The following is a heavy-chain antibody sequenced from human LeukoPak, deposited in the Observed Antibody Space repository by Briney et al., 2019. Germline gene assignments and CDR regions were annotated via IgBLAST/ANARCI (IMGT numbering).Heavy chain of an antibody. CDR2: ISSSSSYI. J-gene: IGHJ6*03. Sequence: GGSLRLSCAASGFTFSSYSMNWVRQAPGKGLEWVSSISSSSSYIYYADSVKGRFTISRDNAKNSLYLQMNSLRAEDTAVYYCARAPGRGIAAARYYMDVWGKGTTVTVSS. D-gene: IGHD6-13*01. CDR1: GFTFSSYS. V-gene: IGHV3-21*01. CDR3: ARAPGRGIAAARYYMDV.